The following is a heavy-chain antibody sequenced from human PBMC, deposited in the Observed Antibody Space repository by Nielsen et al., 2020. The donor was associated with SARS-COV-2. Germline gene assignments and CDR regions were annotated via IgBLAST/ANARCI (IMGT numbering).Heavy chain of an antibody. Sequence: SETLSLTCTVSGGSISSYYWSWIRQPPGKGLEWIGYIYYTGSTHYNPSLKSRVIMSVDTSKNQFSLNLTSVTAADTAVYYCAREKGYYDSLFYYGLDVWGPGTPVTVSS. CDR1: GGSISSYY. CDR3: AREKGYYDSLFYYGLDV. CDR2: IYYTGST. J-gene: IGHJ6*02. V-gene: IGHV4-59*12. D-gene: IGHD3-22*01.